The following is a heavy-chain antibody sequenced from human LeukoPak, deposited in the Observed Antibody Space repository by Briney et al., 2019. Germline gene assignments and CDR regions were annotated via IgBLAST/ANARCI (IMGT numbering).Heavy chain of an antibody. D-gene: IGHD6-19*01. V-gene: IGHV3-33*01. J-gene: IGHJ4*02. CDR1: GFTFSSYV. Sequence: GWSLRLSCAAAGFTFSSYVMHWVRQAPGKGLEWVAVIWYDGSNKYYADSVKGRFTISRDNSKNTLYLQMNSLRAEDTAVYYCAREDSSGWYEFDYWGQGTLVTVSS. CDR3: AREDSSGWYEFDY. CDR2: IWYDGSNK.